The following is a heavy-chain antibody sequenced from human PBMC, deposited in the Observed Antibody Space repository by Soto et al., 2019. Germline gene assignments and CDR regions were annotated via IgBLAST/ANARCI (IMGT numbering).Heavy chain of an antibody. CDR3: ARDXRWTAMVSRYYYYGMDV. J-gene: IGHJ6*02. CDR1: GGTFSSYA. V-gene: IGHV1-69*13. D-gene: IGHD5-18*01. CDR2: IIPIFGTA. Sequence: SVKVSCKASGGTFSSYAISWVRQAPGQGLEWMGGIIPIFGTANYAQKFQGRVTITADESTSTAYMELSSLRSEDTAVYYCARDXRWTAMVSRYYYYGMDVWGQGTTVTVSS.